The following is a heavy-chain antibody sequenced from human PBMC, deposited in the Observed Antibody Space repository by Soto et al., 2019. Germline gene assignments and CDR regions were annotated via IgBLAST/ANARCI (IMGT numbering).Heavy chain of an antibody. Sequence: QVQLQESGPGLVKPSETPSLTCTVSGGSMSSYYWSWIRQPPGKGLEWIGYIYYSGSTNYNPSLKSRVTMSVDTPKNQFSLKLSSVTAADTAVYYCARRGYGPGFPYYYGMDVWGQGTTVTVSS. CDR1: GGSMSSYY. J-gene: IGHJ6*02. CDR2: IYYSGST. CDR3: ARRGYGPGFPYYYGMDV. V-gene: IGHV4-59*01. D-gene: IGHD3-10*01.